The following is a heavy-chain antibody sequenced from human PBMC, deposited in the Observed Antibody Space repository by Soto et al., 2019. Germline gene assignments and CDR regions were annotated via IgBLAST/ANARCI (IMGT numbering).Heavy chain of an antibody. CDR3: ARHTSRYCSSTSCYGLAGGMDV. J-gene: IGHJ6*02. V-gene: IGHV5-10-1*01. Sequence: GESLKISCKGSGYSFTSYWISWVRQMPGKGLEWMGRIDPSDSYTNYSPSFQGHVTISADKSISTAYLQWSSLKASDTAMYYCARHTSRYCSSTSCYGLAGGMDVWGQGTTVTVSS. D-gene: IGHD2-2*01. CDR2: IDPSDSYT. CDR1: GYSFTSYW.